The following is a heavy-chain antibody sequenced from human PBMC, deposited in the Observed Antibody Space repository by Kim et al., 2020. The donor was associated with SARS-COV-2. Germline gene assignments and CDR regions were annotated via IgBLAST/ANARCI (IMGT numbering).Heavy chain of an antibody. Sequence: ASVKVSCKASGYTFTSFYVHWVRQAPGQGLEWMGIINPRGGGTSYAQKFQDRVTMTRDTSTSTLFLELSSLRSEDTAVYYCARDLLKSPSDDVFLTNWPYNWFDPWGQGTLVTVSS. CDR3: ARDLLKSPSDDVFLTNWPYNWFDP. J-gene: IGHJ5*02. V-gene: IGHV1-46*01. CDR2: INPRGGGT. CDR1: GYTFTSFY. D-gene: IGHD3-16*01.